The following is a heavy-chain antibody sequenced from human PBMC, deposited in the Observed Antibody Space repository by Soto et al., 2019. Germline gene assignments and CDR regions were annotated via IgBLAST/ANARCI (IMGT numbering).Heavy chain of an antibody. Sequence: SETLSLTCTVSGASISGFYWSWIRKSAGKGPEWIGRIYATGTTDYNPSLKSRVMMSVDTSKKQFSLKLRSVTAADTAVYYCVRDGTKTLRDWFDPWGQGISVTVSS. CDR2: IYATGTT. J-gene: IGHJ5*02. D-gene: IGHD1-1*01. V-gene: IGHV4-4*07. CDR3: VRDGTKTLRDWFDP. CDR1: GASISGFY.